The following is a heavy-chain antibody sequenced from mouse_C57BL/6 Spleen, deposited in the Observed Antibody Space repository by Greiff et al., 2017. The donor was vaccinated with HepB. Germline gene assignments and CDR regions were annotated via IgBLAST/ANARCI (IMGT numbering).Heavy chain of an antibody. CDR1: GYTFTSYD. CDR2: IYPRDGST. D-gene: IGHD2-4*01. Sequence: QVQLKQSGPELVKPGASVKLSCKASGYTFTSYDINWVKQRPGQGLEWIGWIYPRDGSTKYNEKFKGKATLTVDTSSSTAYMELHSLTSEDSAVYFCARSITRYAMDYWGQGTSVTVSS. V-gene: IGHV1-85*01. CDR3: ARSITRYAMDY. J-gene: IGHJ4*01.